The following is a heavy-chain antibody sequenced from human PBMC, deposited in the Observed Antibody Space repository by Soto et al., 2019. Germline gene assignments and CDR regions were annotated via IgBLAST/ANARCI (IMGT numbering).Heavy chain of an antibody. CDR2: IYWDDDK. J-gene: IGHJ3*02. Sequence: QITLKESGTTLVKPTQTLTLTCTFSGFSLSTSGVGVGWIRQPPGKTLEWLAIIYWDDDKRYSPSLNSRLTITNDTSKNQVVLTMTTMDPVDTATYYCAHYFYILVEDAFEIWGQGTMVTVSS. D-gene: IGHD2-8*02. V-gene: IGHV2-5*02. CDR1: GFSLSTSGVG. CDR3: AHYFYILVEDAFEI.